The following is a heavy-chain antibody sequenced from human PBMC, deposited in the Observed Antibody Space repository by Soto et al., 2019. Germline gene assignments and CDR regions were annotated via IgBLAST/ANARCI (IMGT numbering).Heavy chain of an antibody. D-gene: IGHD3-16*01. CDR1: GFTFSSYG. V-gene: IGHV3-33*01. CDR2: IWYDGSNK. J-gene: IGHJ4*02. CDR3: AREQGGANFDY. Sequence: QVQLVESGGGVVQPGRSLRLSCAASGFTFSSYGMHWVRQAPGKGLEWVAVIWYDGSNKYYADSVKGRFTISRDNSKNTLYLQMNSRRAEDTAVYYCAREQGGANFDYWGQGTLVTVSS.